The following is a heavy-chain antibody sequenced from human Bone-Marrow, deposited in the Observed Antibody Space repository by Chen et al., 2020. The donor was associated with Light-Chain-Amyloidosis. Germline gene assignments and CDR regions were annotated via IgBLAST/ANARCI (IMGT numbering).Heavy chain of an antibody. V-gene: IGHV5-51*01. CDR3: ARRRDGYNFDY. CDR1: SFW. Sequence: SFWCGWVRQMPGEGLEWMGVIYPDDSDARYSPSFEGQVTISADKSITXXXXXXXXXXXXDTAMYYCARRRDGYNFDYWGQGTLVTVSS. D-gene: IGHD5-12*01. J-gene: IGHJ4*02. CDR2: IYPDDSDA.